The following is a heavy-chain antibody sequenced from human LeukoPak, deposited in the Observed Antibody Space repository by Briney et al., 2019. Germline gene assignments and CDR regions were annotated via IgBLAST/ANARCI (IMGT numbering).Heavy chain of an antibody. CDR2: VNTDGTNT. Sequence: GGSLRLSCAASGFTFSFYWMHWVRQAPGEGLVWVSRVNTDGTNTTYADSVKGRFTISRDNTKNTLYLQMNSLRAEDTAVYYCTRGYLDQWGQGTLVTVSS. V-gene: IGHV3-74*01. J-gene: IGHJ4*02. CDR1: GFTFSFYW. CDR3: TRGYLDQ.